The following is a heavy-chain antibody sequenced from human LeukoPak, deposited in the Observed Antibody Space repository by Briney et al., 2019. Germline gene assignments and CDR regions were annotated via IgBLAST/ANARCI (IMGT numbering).Heavy chain of an antibody. CDR3: ARDLRSYRSGWYDYYYNYMDV. V-gene: IGHV3-20*04. J-gene: IGHJ6*03. CDR1: GFTFDDYG. CDR2: INWNGGST. D-gene: IGHD6-19*01. Sequence: GGSLRLSCAASGFTFDDYGMSWVRQVPGKGLEWVSGINWNGGSTGNADSVKGRFTISRDNAKNSLYLQMNSLRAEDTAVYYCARDLRSYRSGWYDYYYNYMDVWGKGTTVTVSS.